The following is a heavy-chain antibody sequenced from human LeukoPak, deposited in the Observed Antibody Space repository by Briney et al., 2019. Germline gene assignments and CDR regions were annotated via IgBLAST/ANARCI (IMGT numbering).Heavy chain of an antibody. J-gene: IGHJ5*02. CDR3: ARDPGGYPTINWFDP. CDR1: GGTFSSYA. CDR2: IIPIFGTA. V-gene: IGHV1-69*06. D-gene: IGHD3-22*01. Sequence: SVKVSCKASGGTFSSYAISWVRQAPGQGLEWMGGIIPIFGTANYAQKFQGRVTITADKSTSTAYMELSSLRSEDTAVYYCARDPGGYPTINWFDPWGQGTLVTVSS.